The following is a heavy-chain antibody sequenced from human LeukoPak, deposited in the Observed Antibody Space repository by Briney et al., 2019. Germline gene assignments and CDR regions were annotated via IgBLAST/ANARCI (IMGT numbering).Heavy chain of an antibody. J-gene: IGHJ4*02. D-gene: IGHD3-22*01. V-gene: IGHV3-30*03. CDR1: GFTFTSYW. CDR2: ISSDSNTR. Sequence: GGSLRLSCAASGFTFTSYWMHWVRQAPGKGLEWVAVISSDSNTRIYANSVEGRFTISRDNSKNTVYLQLSGLRVEDTAVYYCLREGYYDTSGPFSGYFDFWGQGDLVTVSS. CDR3: LREGYYDTSGPFSGYFDF.